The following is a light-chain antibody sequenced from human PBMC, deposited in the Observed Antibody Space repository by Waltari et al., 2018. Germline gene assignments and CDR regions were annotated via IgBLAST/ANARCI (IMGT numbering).Light chain of an antibody. CDR3: QQYNNWPPST. V-gene: IGKV3-15*01. CDR2: HAS. J-gene: IGKJ1*01. CDR1: ESIATN. Sequence: EILLTHSPDTLSVSPGERVTLSCRASESIATNLAWYQQRPGQAPRLLIFHASSRATDIPAKFSGSGSGTEFTLTISSLQAEDFAVYYCQQYNNWPPSTFGQGTKVEFK.